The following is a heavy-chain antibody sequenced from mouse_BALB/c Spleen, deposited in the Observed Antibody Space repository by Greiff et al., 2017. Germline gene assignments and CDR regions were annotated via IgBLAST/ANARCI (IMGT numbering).Heavy chain of an antibody. CDR2: INPSSGYT. J-gene: IGHJ3*01. D-gene: IGHD2-3*01. Sequence: VQLQQSGAELARPGASVKMSCKASGYTFTSYTMHWVKQRPGQGLEWIGYINPSSGYTNYNQKFKDKATLTADKSSSTAYMHLSSLTSEDSAVSDCAFAEGYTGASFAYWGQGTLVTVSA. V-gene: IGHV1-4*01. CDR1: GYTFTSYT. CDR3: AFAEGYTGASFAY.